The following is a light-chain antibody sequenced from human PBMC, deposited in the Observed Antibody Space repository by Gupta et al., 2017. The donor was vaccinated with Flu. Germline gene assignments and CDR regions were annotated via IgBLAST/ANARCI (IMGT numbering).Light chain of an antibody. CDR3: QQANSFPLFT. CDR1: QGISSW. V-gene: IGKV1-12*01. J-gene: IGKJ3*01. CDR2: VAS. Sequence: DIQMTQSPSSVSASVGDRVTITCRASQGISSWLARYQQKPGKAPKLLIYVASSLQSGVPSRFSGSGSGTDFTLTISSLQPEDFATYYCQQANSFPLFTFGPGTKVDIK.